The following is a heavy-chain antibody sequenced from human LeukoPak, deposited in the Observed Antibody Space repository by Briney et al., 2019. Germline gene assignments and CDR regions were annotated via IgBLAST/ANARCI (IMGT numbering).Heavy chain of an antibody. CDR1: GYTFTSYD. CDR3: ARSRSSGWTDY. J-gene: IGHJ4*02. V-gene: IGHV1-3*03. CDR2: INAGNGNT. Sequence: VASVKVSCKASGYTFTSYDINWVRQAPGQRLEWMGWINAGNGNTKYSQEFQGRVTITRDTSASTAYMELSSLRSEDMAVYYCARSRSSGWTDYWGQGTLVTVSS. D-gene: IGHD6-19*01.